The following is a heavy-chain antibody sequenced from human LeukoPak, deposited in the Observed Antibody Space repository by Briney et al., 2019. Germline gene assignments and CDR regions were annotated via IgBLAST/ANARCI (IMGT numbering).Heavy chain of an antibody. Sequence: SGGSLRLSCAASGFTFSNAWMSWVRRAPGKGLEWVGRIKARSNGGTADYSPPVKGRFSISRDDSKNTLYPQMNSLKSDDTAVYYCATEGFTYGYHGIDNWGQGTIVTVSS. V-gene: IGHV3-15*01. CDR1: GFTFSNAW. D-gene: IGHD5-18*01. CDR2: IKARSNGGTA. CDR3: ATEGFTYGYHGIDN. J-gene: IGHJ3*02.